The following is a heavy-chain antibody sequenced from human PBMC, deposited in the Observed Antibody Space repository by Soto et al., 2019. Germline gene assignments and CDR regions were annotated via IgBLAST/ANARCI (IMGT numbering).Heavy chain of an antibody. V-gene: IGHV1-3*01. CDR3: ARESTGDDAFDI. CDR1: GYTFTSYA. D-gene: IGHD7-27*01. CDR2: INAGNGNT. J-gene: IGHJ3*02. Sequence: ASVKVSCKASGYTFTSYAMHWVRQAPGQRLEWMGWINAGNGNTKYSQKFQGRVTINRDTSASTAYMELSSLRSEDTAVYYCARESTGDDAFDIWGQGTMVTVSS.